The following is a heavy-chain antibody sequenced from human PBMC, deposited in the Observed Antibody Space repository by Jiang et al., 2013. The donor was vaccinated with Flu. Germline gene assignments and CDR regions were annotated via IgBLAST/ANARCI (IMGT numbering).Heavy chain of an antibody. CDR3: ARGPSSWCVDY. J-gene: IGHJ4*02. Sequence: SCAASGFTFSSYAMHWVRQAPGKGLEWVAVISYDGSNKYYADSVKGRFTISRDNSKNTLYLQMNSLRAEDTAVYYCARGPSSWCVDYWGQGTLVTVSS. D-gene: IGHD6-13*01. CDR2: ISYDGSNK. CDR1: GFTFSSYA. V-gene: IGHV3-30-3*01.